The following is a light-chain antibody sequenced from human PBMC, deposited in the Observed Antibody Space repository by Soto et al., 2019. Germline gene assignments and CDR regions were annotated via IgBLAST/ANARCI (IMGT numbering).Light chain of an antibody. CDR1: QSVSNF. J-gene: IGKJ1*01. CDR2: DAS. V-gene: IGKV3-11*01. Sequence: EIVLTQSPATLSLSPGERATLSCRASQSVSNFLAWYQQKPGQAPRLLISDASNRATGIPGRFSGSGSGTDFSLTIGRLEPDDFAVYYCQPRSNWPWTFGQGTKVEIK. CDR3: QPRSNWPWT.